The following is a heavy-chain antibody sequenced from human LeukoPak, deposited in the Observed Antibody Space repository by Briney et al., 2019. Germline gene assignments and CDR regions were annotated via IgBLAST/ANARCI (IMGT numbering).Heavy chain of an antibody. J-gene: IGHJ4*02. CDR1: GFTFSSYG. Sequence: PGGSLRLSCAASGFTFSSYGMHWVRQAPGKGLEWVAVISYDGSNKYYADSVKGRFTISRDNSKNTLYLQMNSLRAEDTAVYYCAKVFFGDSSGFDYWGKGTLVTVSS. CDR3: AKVFFGDSSGFDY. CDR2: ISYDGSNK. D-gene: IGHD3-22*01. V-gene: IGHV3-30*18.